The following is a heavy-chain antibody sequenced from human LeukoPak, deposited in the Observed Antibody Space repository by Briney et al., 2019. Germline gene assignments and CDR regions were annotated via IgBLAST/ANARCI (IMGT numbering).Heavy chain of an antibody. V-gene: IGHV4-34*01. CDR3: ARGLRFLEWLLSNGNWFDP. D-gene: IGHD3-3*01. CDR2: INHSGST. CDR1: GGSFSGYY. J-gene: IGHJ5*02. Sequence: SETLSLTCAVYGGSFSGYYCSWIRQPPGKGLEWIGEINHSGSTNYNPSLKSRVTISVDTSKNQFSLKLSSVTAADTAVYYCARGLRFLEWLLSNGNWFDPWGQGTLVTVSS.